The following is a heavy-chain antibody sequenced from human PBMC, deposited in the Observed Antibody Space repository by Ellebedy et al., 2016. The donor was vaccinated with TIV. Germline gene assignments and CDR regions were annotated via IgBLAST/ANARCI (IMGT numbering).Heavy chain of an antibody. D-gene: IGHD3-10*01. CDR2: IGSEK. Sequence: PGGSLRLSCAASGFTFSNYWMSWVRQAPGKGLEWVANIGSEKHYADSVKGRFTISRDDAKNSLYLRRTSLRADDTAVYYCARGYGLAYWGQGTLVTVSS. V-gene: IGHV3-7*02. CDR3: ARGYGLAY. CDR1: GFTFSNYW. J-gene: IGHJ4*02.